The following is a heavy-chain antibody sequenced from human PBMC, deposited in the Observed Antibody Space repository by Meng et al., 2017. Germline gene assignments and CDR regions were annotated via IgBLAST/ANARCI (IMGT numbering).Heavy chain of an antibody. CDR1: GGTFSSYT. Sequence: SVKVSCKASGGTFSSYTISWVRQAPGQGLEWMGRIIPILGIANYAQKFQGRVTITADKSTSTAYMELSSLRSEDTAVYYCATDYYGSGRSHGYWGHGTRVTVSS. V-gene: IGHV1-69*02. D-gene: IGHD3-10*01. CDR3: ATDYYGSGRSHGY. J-gene: IGHJ4*01. CDR2: IIPILGIA.